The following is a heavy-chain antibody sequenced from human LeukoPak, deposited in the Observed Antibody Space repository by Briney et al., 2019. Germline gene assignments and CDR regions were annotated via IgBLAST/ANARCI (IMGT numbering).Heavy chain of an antibody. CDR3: ARGRDGYKNY. CDR2: INHSGST. D-gene: IGHD5-24*01. CDR1: GGSFSGYF. V-gene: IGHV4-34*01. J-gene: IGHJ4*02. Sequence: SATLSLTCAVYGGSFSGYFWSWIRQPPGKGLEWSGEINHSGSTKYNPSLKSRATISVDTSKNQFSLKLSSVTAADTAVYYCARGRDGYKNYWGQGTLVTVSS.